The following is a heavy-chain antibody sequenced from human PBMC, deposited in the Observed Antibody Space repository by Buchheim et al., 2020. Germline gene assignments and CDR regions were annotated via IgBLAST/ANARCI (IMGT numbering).Heavy chain of an antibody. CDR2: IDPSGGSP. D-gene: IGHD6-13*01. CDR3: TKEAGQQLVPGSAFDI. J-gene: IGHJ3*02. V-gene: IGHV1-46*01. CDR1: GDTFTRSY. Sequence: QVQLVQSGAEVKRPGASVKVSCKASGDTFTRSYMHWVRQAPGQGLEWMGIIDPSGGSPSYAQQFQGRVTLTRDTSTSTVYMELSSLRSEDTAVYYCTKEAGQQLVPGSAFDIWGQGT.